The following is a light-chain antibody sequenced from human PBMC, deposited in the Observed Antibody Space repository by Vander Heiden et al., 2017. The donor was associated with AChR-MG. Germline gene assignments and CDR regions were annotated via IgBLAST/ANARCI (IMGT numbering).Light chain of an antibody. CDR1: QSVLYSSNNKNN. CDR2: WAS. Sequence: DIVMTQSPDSLAVSLGERATINCKSSQSVLYSSNNKNNLAWYQQKPGQPPKLLIYWASTRESGVPDRFSGSGSGTDFTLTISSLQAEDVAVYYCQQYDSTPWTFGQGTKVESK. V-gene: IGKV4-1*01. CDR3: QQYDSTPWT. J-gene: IGKJ1*01.